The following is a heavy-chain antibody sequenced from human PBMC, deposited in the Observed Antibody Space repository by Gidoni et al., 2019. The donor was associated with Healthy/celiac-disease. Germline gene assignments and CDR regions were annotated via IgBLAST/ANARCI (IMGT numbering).Heavy chain of an antibody. CDR1: GFTFSSYS. J-gene: IGHJ4*02. CDR3: ARATLQWLVEVPYFDY. V-gene: IGHV3-21*01. CDR2: ISSSSSYI. D-gene: IGHD6-19*01. Sequence: EVQLVESGGGLVKPGGSLRLSCAPSGFTFSSYSMNWVRQAPGKGLEWVSSISSSSSYIYYADSVKGRFTISRDNAKNSLYLQMNSLRAEDTAVYYCARATLQWLVEVPYFDYWGQGTLVTVSS.